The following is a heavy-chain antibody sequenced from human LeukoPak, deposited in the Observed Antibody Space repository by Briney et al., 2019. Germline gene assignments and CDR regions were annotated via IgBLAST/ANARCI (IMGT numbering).Heavy chain of an antibody. CDR2: ISGSSSTI. V-gene: IGHV3-48*01. CDR3: ARVVPDHIEMATESY. J-gene: IGHJ4*02. Sequence: GGSLRLSCAASGFTFSSYSMNWVRQAPGKGLEWGSYISGSSSTIYYADSVKGRFTISRDNGKNTLYLQMNSLRAEDTAVYYCARVVPDHIEMATESYWGQGTLVTVSS. CDR1: GFTFSSYS. D-gene: IGHD5-24*01.